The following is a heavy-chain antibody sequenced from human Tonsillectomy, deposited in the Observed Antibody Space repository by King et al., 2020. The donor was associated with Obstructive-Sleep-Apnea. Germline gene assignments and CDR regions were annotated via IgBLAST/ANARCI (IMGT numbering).Heavy chain of an antibody. V-gene: IGHV3-30*18. Sequence: VQLVESGGGVVQPGRSLRLSCAASGFTFSSYGMHWVRQAPGKGLEWVAVISYDGSNKYYADSVKGRFTISRDNSKNTLYLQMNSLRAEDTAVYYCAKPVKERIMITVGGVIAPFDYWGQGTLVTVSS. J-gene: IGHJ4*02. CDR2: ISYDGSNK. D-gene: IGHD3-16*02. CDR3: AKPVKERIMITVGGVIAPFDY. CDR1: GFTFSSYG.